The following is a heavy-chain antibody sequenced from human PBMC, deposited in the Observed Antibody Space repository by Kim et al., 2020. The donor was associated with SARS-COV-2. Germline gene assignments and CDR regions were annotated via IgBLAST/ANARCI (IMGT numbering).Heavy chain of an antibody. D-gene: IGHD1-1*01. CDR3: ASPAGSLVY. J-gene: IGHJ4*02. V-gene: IGHV1-3*01. CDR2: GKT. Sequence: GKTKYSQKFQGRVTITRDTPASTSYMERSSLRSEDTAVYYCASPAGSLVYWGQGTLVTVSS.